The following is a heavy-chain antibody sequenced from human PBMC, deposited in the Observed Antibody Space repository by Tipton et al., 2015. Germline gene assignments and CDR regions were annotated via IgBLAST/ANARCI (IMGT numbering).Heavy chain of an antibody. CDR1: GFTFSIYT. J-gene: IGHJ2*01. D-gene: IGHD2-15*01. CDR3: ARAVVVAGVHWSFDL. CDR2: ISGSNTNT. Sequence: GSLRLSCAASGFTFSIYTMNWVRQAPGKGLEWVSSISGSNTNTYYGDSLKGRFTVSRDNAKNSVELQMNSLRAEDTAVYYCARAVVVAGVHWSFDLWGRGTPVTVSS. V-gene: IGHV3-21*06.